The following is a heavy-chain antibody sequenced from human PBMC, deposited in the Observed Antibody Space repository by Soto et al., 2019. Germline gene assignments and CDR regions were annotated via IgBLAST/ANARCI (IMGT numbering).Heavy chain of an antibody. D-gene: IGHD2-15*01. CDR3: VRFGVVVAATSGASYYYGMDV. J-gene: IGHJ6*02. V-gene: IGHV1-2*04. Sequence: ASVKVSCKASGYTFTGYYMHWVRQAPGQGLKWMGWINPNSGGTNYAQKFQGWVTMTRDTSISTAYMELSRLRSDDTAVYYCVRFGVVVAATSGASYYYGMDVWGQGTTVTVSS. CDR2: INPNSGGT. CDR1: GYTFTGYY.